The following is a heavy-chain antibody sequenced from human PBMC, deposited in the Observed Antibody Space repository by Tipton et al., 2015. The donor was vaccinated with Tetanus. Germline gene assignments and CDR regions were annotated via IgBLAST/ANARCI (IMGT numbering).Heavy chain of an antibody. CDR3: ARTPDYYYGMDV. J-gene: IGHJ6*02. CDR2: IYYGGTT. V-gene: IGHV4-4*01. Sequence: SLRLSCDVSGGPVSSSNWWSWVRQAPGKGLEWIGEIYYGGTTNYNPSLKSRVTISTDKSKNQVSLRLNSVTAADTAVYFCARTPDYYYGMDVWGQGTTVTVSS. CDR1: GGPVSSSNW.